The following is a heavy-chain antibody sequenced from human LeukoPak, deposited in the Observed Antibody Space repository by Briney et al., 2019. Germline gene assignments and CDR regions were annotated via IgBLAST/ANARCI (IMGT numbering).Heavy chain of an antibody. D-gene: IGHD6-13*01. CDR2: INQDGSET. J-gene: IGHJ4*02. CDR1: GFTFSNYW. CDR3: ARDRVWTVLY. V-gene: IGHV3-7*01. Sequence: GGSLRLSCADSGFTFSNYWMNWVRQAPGKGLEWVANINQDGSETYYVDSVKGRFTISRDNARNSLYLQVNSLRAEDTAVYYCARDRVWTVLYWGQGTLVTVSS.